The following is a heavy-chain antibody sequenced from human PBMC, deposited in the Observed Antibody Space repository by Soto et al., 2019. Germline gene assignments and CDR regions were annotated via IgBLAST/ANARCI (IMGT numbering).Heavy chain of an antibody. D-gene: IGHD1-20*01. V-gene: IGHV1-3*01. J-gene: IGHJ5*02. CDR1: GYTFINYV. Sequence: QVQLVQSGAEVKKPGASVKVSCKASGYTFINYVMHWVRQAPGQRLEWMGWINAGNGNTKYSQKFQGRVTITTDTSASTAYMELSSLRSEDTAVYYCARDHKGSWYNWFDGFDPWGQGTLVTVSS. CDR2: INAGNGNT. CDR3: ARDHKGSWYNWFDGFDP.